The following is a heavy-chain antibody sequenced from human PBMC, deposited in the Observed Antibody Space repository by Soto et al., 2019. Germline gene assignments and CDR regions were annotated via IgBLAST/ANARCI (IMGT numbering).Heavy chain of an antibody. Sequence: QVQLQESGPGLVKPSETLSLTCTVSGGSISSYYWSWIRQPPGKGLEWIGYIYYSGSTNYNPSLKSRVTLSVDTSKNQFSLKLSSVTAADTAVYYCARLYSSGWYSWFDPWGQGTLVTVSS. CDR2: IYYSGST. CDR1: GGSISSYY. D-gene: IGHD6-19*01. J-gene: IGHJ5*02. V-gene: IGHV4-59*08. CDR3: ARLYSSGWYSWFDP.